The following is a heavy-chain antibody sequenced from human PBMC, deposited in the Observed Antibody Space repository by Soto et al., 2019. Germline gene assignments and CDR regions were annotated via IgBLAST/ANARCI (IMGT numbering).Heavy chain of an antibody. V-gene: IGHV3-43*01. D-gene: IGHD6-19*01. J-gene: IGHJ6*02. Sequence: VQLVESGGVVVQPGGSLRLSCAASGFTFDDYTMHWVRQAPGKGLEWVSLISWDGGSTYYADSVKGRFTISRDNSKNSLYLQMNSLRTEDTALYYCAKDSGMEWLAPNTYYYYGMDVWAKGPRSPSP. CDR1: GFTFDDYT. CDR3: AKDSGMEWLAPNTYYYYGMDV. CDR2: ISWDGGST.